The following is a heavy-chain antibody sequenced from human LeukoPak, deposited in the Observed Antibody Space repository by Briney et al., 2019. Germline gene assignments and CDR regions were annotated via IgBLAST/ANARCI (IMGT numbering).Heavy chain of an antibody. V-gene: IGHV3-21*01. CDR1: GFTFSSYS. CDR2: ISSSSSYI. CDR3: ATSGRIKGDAFDI. D-gene: IGHD1-26*01. J-gene: IGHJ3*02. Sequence: PGGSLRLSCAASGFTFSSYSMNWVRQAPGKGLEWVSSISSSSSYIYYADSVKGRFTISRDNSKNTLYLQMNSLRAEDTAVYYCATSGRIKGDAFDIWGQGTMVTVSS.